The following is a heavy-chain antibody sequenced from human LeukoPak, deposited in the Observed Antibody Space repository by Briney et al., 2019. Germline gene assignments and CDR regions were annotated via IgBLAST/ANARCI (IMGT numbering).Heavy chain of an antibody. CDR3: AKDMLRWSDYFDY. CDR2: ISYDGSNK. Sequence: GGSLRLSCAASGFTFDDYGMHWVRQAPGKGLEWVAVISYDGSNKYYADSVKGRFTISGDNSKNTLYLQMNSLRAEDTAVYYCAKDMLRWSDYFDYWGQGTLVTVSS. V-gene: IGHV3-30*18. J-gene: IGHJ4*02. D-gene: IGHD4-23*01. CDR1: GFTFDDYG.